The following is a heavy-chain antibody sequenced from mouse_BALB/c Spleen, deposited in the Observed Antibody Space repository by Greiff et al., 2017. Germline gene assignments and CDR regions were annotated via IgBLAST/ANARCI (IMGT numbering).Heavy chain of an antibody. V-gene: IGHV6-6*02. Sequence: EVMVVESGGGLVQPGGSMKLSCVASGFTFSNYWMNWVRQSPEKGLEWVAEIRLKSNNYATHYAESVKGRFTISRDDSKSSVYLQMNNLRAEDTGIYYCTRPITTATYYFDYWGQGTTLTVSS. J-gene: IGHJ2*01. CDR1: GFTFSNYW. D-gene: IGHD1-2*01. CDR2: IRLKSNNYAT. CDR3: TRPITTATYYFDY.